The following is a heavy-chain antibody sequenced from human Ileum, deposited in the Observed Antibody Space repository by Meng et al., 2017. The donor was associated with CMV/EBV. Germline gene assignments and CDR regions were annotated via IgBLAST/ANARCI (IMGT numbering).Heavy chain of an antibody. CDR2: TNLRSGKT. Sequence: QVQLVRSGAEVKKPGASVKVTCKASGYNFSSYDINWVRQAGGQGLEWMGWTNLRSGKTGSAQTFQGRLTMTMNTAIGTAYMELSSLRSEDTAVYYCARNGIFFDYWGQGALVTVSS. V-gene: IGHV1-8*01. CDR1: GYNFSSYD. D-gene: IGHD1-1*01. CDR3: ARNGIFFDY. J-gene: IGHJ4*02.